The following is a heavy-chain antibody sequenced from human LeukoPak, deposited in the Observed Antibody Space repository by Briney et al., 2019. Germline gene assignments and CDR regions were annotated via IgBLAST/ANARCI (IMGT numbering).Heavy chain of an antibody. Sequence: SETLSHTCTVSGGSISSGGYYWSWIRQHPGKGLEWIGCIYYSGTTYYHPSLTSRVAISVDTSKNQFSLKLSSVTAADTAVYYCARSGTVTTWNYWGQGTLVTVSS. J-gene: IGHJ4*02. CDR3: ARSGTVTTWNY. CDR1: GGSISSGGYY. V-gene: IGHV4-31*03. CDR2: IYYSGTT. D-gene: IGHD4-17*01.